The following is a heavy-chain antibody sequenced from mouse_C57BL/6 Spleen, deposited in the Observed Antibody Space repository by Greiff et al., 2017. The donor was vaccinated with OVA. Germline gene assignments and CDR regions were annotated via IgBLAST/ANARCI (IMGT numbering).Heavy chain of an antibody. V-gene: IGHV1-64*01. CDR1: GYTFTSYW. D-gene: IGHD2-3*01. J-gene: IGHJ1*03. CDR3: AIYDGNQGYYCV. Sequence: QVPLQQPGAELVKPGASVKLSCKASGYTFTSYWMHWVKQRPGQGLEWIGMIHPNSGSTNYNEKFKSKATLTVDKSSSTAYMQLSSLTSEDSAVYYCAIYDGNQGYYCVWGTGTTVTVAS. CDR2: IHPNSGST.